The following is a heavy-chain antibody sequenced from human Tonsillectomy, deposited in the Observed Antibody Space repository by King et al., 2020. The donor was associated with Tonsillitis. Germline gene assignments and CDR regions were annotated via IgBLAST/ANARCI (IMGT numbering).Heavy chain of an antibody. Sequence: QLQESGPGLVKPSETLSLTCTVSGGSISSYYWSWIRQPAGKGLEWIVRISNRCSTNDNPSLIRPVTMSVETSKNQFSLKLSSVTAADTAVYYCARVAEYSGSSFDYWGQGTLVTVSS. J-gene: IGHJ4*02. CDR1: GGSISSYY. V-gene: IGHV4-4*07. CDR3: ARVAEYSGSSFDY. D-gene: IGHD1-26*01. CDR2: ISNRCST.